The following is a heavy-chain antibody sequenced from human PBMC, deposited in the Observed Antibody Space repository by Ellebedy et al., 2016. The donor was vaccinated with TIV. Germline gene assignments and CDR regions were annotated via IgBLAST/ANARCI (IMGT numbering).Heavy chain of an antibody. V-gene: IGHV1-3*01. CDR1: GYTFTSYA. J-gene: IGHJ5*02. CDR3: ARAFLLVVAATDNWFDP. D-gene: IGHD2-15*01. Sequence: ASVKVSCKASGYTFTSYAMHWVGQAPGQRLEWMGWINAGNGNTKYSQKFQGRVTITRDTSASTAYMELSSLRSEDTAVYYCARAFLLVVAATDNWFDPWGQGTLVTVSS. CDR2: INAGNGNT.